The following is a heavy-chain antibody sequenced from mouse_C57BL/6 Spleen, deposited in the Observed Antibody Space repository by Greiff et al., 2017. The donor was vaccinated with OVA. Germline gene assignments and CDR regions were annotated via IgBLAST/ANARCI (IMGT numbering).Heavy chain of an antibody. J-gene: IGHJ2*01. CDR3: ARWDLAGFDY. CDR1: GYTFTDYY. D-gene: IGHD4-1*01. V-gene: IGHV1-26*01. CDR2: INPNNGGT. Sequence: EVQLQQSGPELVKPGASVKISCKASGYTFTDYYMNWVKQSHGKSLEWIGDINPNNGGTSYNQKFKDKATLTVDKSSSTAYMELRSLTSEDSAVYYCARWDLAGFDYWGQGTTLTVSS.